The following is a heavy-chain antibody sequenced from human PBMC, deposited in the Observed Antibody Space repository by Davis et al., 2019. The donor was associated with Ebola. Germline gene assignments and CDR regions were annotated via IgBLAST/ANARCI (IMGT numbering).Heavy chain of an antibody. CDR2: ISSSSNYK. V-gene: IGHV3-21*01. J-gene: IGHJ3*02. CDR3: ARGRRLLADAFHI. CDR1: GFVFSSYV. D-gene: IGHD2-8*02. Sequence: GESLKISCAASGFVFSSYVMSWVRRAPGKGLEWVSSISSSSNYKYYTDSVKGRFTISRDNAKSSLNLQMNSLRAEDTAVYYCARGRRLLADAFHIWGQGTMVTVSS.